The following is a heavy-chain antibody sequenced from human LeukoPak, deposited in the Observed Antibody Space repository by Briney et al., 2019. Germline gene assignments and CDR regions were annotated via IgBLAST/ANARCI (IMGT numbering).Heavy chain of an antibody. CDR1: GGSFSGYY. Sequence: SETLSLTCAVYGGSFSGYYWRWIRQPSGKGLEWIGEINHSGSTNYNPSLKSRVTRSVDTSKNQFSLRLSSVTAADTAVYYCARGRKIIVVNYMDVWGKGTTVTVSS. CDR2: INHSGST. D-gene: IGHD3-22*01. V-gene: IGHV4-34*01. J-gene: IGHJ6*03. CDR3: ARGRKIIVVNYMDV.